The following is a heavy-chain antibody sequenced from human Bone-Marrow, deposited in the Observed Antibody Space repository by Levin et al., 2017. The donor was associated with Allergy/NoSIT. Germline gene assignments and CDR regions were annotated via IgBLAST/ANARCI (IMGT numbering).Heavy chain of an antibody. D-gene: IGHD6-13*01. V-gene: IGHV3-30*18. CDR2: ISYDGNHK. Sequence: GESLKISCEASGFTSNRLSFRSYGMHWVRQAPGKGLEWVAVISYDGNHKDYADSVKGRFIIFRDNSNNKLFLQMNSLRVEDTAVYYCAKDEKDAGSSWPGAYYYNGMGVWGQGTMVTVS. CDR3: AKDEKDAGSSWPGAYYYNGMGV. CDR1: GFTSNRLSFRSYG. J-gene: IGHJ6*02.